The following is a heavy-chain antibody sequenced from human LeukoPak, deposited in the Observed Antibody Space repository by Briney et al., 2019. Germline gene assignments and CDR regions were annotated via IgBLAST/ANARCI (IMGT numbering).Heavy chain of an antibody. D-gene: IGHD5-18*01. CDR1: GGSISSYY. CDR3: ARSPWIQLWLPFDY. V-gene: IGHV4-59*01. CDR2: IYYSGST. Sequence: SETLSLTCTVSGGSISSYYWSWLRQPPGKGLEWIGYIYYSGSTNYNPSLKSRVTISVDTSKNQFSLKLSSVTAADTAVYYCARSPWIQLWLPFDYWGQGTLVTVSS. J-gene: IGHJ4*02.